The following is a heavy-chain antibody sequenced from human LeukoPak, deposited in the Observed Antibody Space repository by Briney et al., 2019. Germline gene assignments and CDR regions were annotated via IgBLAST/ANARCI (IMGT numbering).Heavy chain of an antibody. CDR2: ISSSSSYI. CDR1: GFTFSSYS. Sequence: PGGSLRLSCAAPGFTFSSYSMNWVRQAPGKGLEWVSSISSSSSYIYYADSVKGRFTISRDNAKNSLYLQMNSLRAEDTAVYYCARGPFGTFAVDYWGQGTLVTVSS. J-gene: IGHJ4*02. V-gene: IGHV3-21*01. CDR3: ARGPFGTFAVDY. D-gene: IGHD1-7*01.